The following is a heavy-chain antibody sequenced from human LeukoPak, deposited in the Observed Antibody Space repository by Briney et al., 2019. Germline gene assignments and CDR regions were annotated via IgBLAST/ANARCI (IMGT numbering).Heavy chain of an antibody. CDR2: INHSGST. J-gene: IGHJ5*02. CDR3: ARGPSRDGYNSPLNWLDP. V-gene: IGHV4-34*01. D-gene: IGHD5-24*01. CDR1: GFTFSGFS. Sequence: PGGSLRLSCAASGFTFSGFSMSWIRQPPGKGLEWIGEINHSGSTNYNPSLKSRVTISVDTSKNQFSLKLSSVTAADTAVYYCARGPSRDGYNSPLNWLDPWGQGTLVTVSS.